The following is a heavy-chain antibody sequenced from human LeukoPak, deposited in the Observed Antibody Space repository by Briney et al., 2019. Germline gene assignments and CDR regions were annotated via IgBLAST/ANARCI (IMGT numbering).Heavy chain of an antibody. CDR1: GYSISSGYY. V-gene: IGHV4-38-2*02. D-gene: IGHD5-18*01. CDR3: ASGAVRGYSYGYFDY. CDR2: IYHSGST. Sequence: PSETLSLTCTVSGYSISSGYYWGWIRQPPGKGLEWIGSIYHSGSTYYNPSLKSRVTISVDTSKNQFSLKLSSVTAADTAVYYCASGAVRGYSYGYFDYWGQGTLVTVSS. J-gene: IGHJ4*02.